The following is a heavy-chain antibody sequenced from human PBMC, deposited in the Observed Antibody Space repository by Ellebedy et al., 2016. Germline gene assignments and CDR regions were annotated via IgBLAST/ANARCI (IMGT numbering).Heavy chain of an antibody. CDR1: GGSLSGYY. V-gene: IGHV4-34*01. D-gene: IGHD3-10*01. J-gene: IGHJ6*02. CDR2: INHSGNT. Sequence: SETLSLXXGVYGGSLSGYYWSWIRQPPGKGLEWIGEINHSGNTDYNPSLESRVTISVDTSKNQFSLILRSVTAADTAVYYCARGPRLFTMTRGVLRAMDVWGQGSTVIVS. CDR3: ARGPRLFTMTRGVLRAMDV.